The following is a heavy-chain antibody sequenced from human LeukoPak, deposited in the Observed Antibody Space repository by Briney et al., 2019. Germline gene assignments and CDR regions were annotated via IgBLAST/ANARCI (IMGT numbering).Heavy chain of an antibody. J-gene: IGHJ4*02. D-gene: IGHD3-10*01. Sequence: GGSLRLSCAASGFTFSSYSMNWVRQASGKGLEWVSSISSSSSYIYYADSVKGRFTISRDNAKNSLYLQMNSLRAEDTAVYYCARESPRGRYFDYWGQGTLVTVSS. CDR1: GFTFSSYS. V-gene: IGHV3-21*01. CDR3: ARESPRGRYFDY. CDR2: ISSSSSYI.